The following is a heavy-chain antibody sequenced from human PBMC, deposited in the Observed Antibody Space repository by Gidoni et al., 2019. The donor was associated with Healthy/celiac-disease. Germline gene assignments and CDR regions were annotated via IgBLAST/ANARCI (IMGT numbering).Heavy chain of an antibody. CDR1: GFTFSSYG. Sequence: QVQLVESGGGVVQPGRSLRLSCAASGFTFSSYGMHWVRQAPGKGLEWGAVISYEGSNKYYADSVKGRFTISRDNSKNTLYLQMNSLRAEDTAVYYCAKLSAMIVVVTYFDYWGQGTLVTVSS. CDR2: ISYEGSNK. V-gene: IGHV3-30*18. J-gene: IGHJ4*02. D-gene: IGHD3-22*01. CDR3: AKLSAMIVVVTYFDY.